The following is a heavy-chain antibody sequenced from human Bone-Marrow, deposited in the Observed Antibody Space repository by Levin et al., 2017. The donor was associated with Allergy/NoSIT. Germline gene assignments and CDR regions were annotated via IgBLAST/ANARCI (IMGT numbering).Heavy chain of an antibody. D-gene: IGHD6-19*01. CDR2: IYWNDDK. J-gene: IGHJ4*02. V-gene: IGHV2-5*01. CDR1: GFSLSTNEVG. Sequence: SGPTLVKPTQTLTLTCTFSGFSLSTNEVGVGWIRQPPGKALEWLALIYWNDDKHYSPSLKTRLTITKDTSKNHVVLTMTNMDPVDTATYYCAHKLLGARSSGWHGGYFDYWGQGPRVTVSS. CDR3: AHKLLGARSSGWHGGYFDY.